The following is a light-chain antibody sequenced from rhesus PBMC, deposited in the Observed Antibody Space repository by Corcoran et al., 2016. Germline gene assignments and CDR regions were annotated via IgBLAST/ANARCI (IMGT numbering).Light chain of an antibody. J-gene: IGKJ1*01. V-gene: IGKV3-42*02. CDR3: QQYNNWRT. CDR1: QSVGSN. Sequence: ETVVTQSPATLSLSPGERATLSCRASQSVGSNLAWYQQTPGDAPKLLISDASSRATGIPDRFSGSGSGTEFTLTISSLEPEDVGVYYCQQYNNWRTFGQGTKVEIK. CDR2: DAS.